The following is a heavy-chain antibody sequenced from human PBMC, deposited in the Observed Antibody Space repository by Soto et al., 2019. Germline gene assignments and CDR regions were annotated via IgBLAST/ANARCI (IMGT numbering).Heavy chain of an antibody. V-gene: IGHV1-69*08. CDR3: ARDRGNTRGYCSGGSCNTFDY. CDR1: GGTFSSYT. CDR2: IIPILGIA. D-gene: IGHD2-15*01. Sequence: QVQLVQSGAEVQKPGSSVKVSCKASGGTFSSYTISWVRQAPGQGLEWMGRIIPILGIANYAQKFQGRVTINADKSTSTAYMELSSLRSEDTAVYYCARDRGNTRGYCSGGSCNTFDYWGQGTLVTVSS. J-gene: IGHJ4*02.